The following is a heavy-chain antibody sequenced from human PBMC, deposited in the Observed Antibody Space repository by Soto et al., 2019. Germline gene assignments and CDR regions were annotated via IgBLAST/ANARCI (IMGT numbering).Heavy chain of an antibody. CDR1: GFTFRSYA. J-gene: IGHJ4*02. Sequence: EVQLLESGGGLVQPGGSLRLSCAASGFTFRSYAMSWVRQAPGKGLEWVSTVSGSGSSTDYADSVKGRFTISRDNSMDTLFLQVNSLRAEDTAVYFCAKSGISSLYNFDYSGQGTLVTVSS. CDR3: AKSGISSLYNFDY. D-gene: IGHD3-10*01. V-gene: IGHV3-23*01. CDR2: VSGSGSST.